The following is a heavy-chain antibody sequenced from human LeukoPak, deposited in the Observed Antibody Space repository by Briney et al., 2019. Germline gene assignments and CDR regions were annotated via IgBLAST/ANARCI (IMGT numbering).Heavy chain of an antibody. CDR2: ISYDGSNK. D-gene: IGHD1-26*01. CDR3: AKEGVEMGAYSCDY. CDR1: GFTFSSYG. Sequence: PGGSLRLSCAASGFTFSSYGMHWVRQAPGKGLEWVAVISYDGSNKYYADSVKGRFTISRDNSKNTLYLQMNSLRAEDTAVYYCAKEGVEMGAYSCDYWGQGTLVTVSS. J-gene: IGHJ4*02. V-gene: IGHV3-30*18.